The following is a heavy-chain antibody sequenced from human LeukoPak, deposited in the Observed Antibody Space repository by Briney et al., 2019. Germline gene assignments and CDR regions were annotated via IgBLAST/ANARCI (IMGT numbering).Heavy chain of an antibody. V-gene: IGHV3-30-3*01. CDR2: ISYDGSNK. D-gene: IGHD3-22*01. CDR1: GFTFSSYA. Sequence: GGSLRLSCAASGFTFSSYAMHWVRQAPGKGLEWVAVISYDGSNKYYADSVKGRFTISRDNSKNTLYLQMNSLRAEDTAVYYCAKESPNYYDSSGPTNWFDPWGQGTLVTVSS. J-gene: IGHJ5*02. CDR3: AKESPNYYDSSGPTNWFDP.